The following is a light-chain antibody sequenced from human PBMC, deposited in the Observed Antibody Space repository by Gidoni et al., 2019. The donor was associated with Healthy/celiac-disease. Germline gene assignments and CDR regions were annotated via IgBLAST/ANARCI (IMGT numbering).Light chain of an antibody. CDR1: QSVLYSSNNKNC. CDR2: WAS. J-gene: IGKJ1*01. CDR3: QQYYSTPLT. Sequence: DIVMTQSPDSLAVSLGARATINCKSSQSVLYSSNNKNCLAWYQQKPGQPPKLLIYWASTRESGVPDRFSGSGSGTDFTLTISSLQAEDVAVYYCQQYYSTPLTFXXXTKVEIK. V-gene: IGKV4-1*01.